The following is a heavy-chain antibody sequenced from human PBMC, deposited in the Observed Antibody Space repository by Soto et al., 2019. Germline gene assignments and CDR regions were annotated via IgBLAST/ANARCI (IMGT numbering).Heavy chain of an antibody. CDR1: GFTFDDYA. CDR3: AKDLKLGYCSGGSCYDYYYMDV. V-gene: IGHV3-9*01. Sequence: EVQLVESGGGLVQPGRSLRLSCAVSGFTFDDYAMHWVRQAPGKGLEWVSGISWNSGSIGYADAVKGRFTISRDNAKNSLYLQMNSLRAEDTALYYCAKDLKLGYCSGGSCYDYYYMDVWGKGTTVTVSS. CDR2: ISWNSGSI. J-gene: IGHJ6*03. D-gene: IGHD2-15*01.